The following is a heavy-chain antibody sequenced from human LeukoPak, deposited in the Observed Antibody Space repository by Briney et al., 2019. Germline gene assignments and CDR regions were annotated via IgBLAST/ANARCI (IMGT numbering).Heavy chain of an antibody. J-gene: IGHJ4*02. D-gene: IGHD6-6*01. CDR1: GFTFSDYA. CDR2: ISSNGGST. Sequence: GGSLRLSCAASGFTFSDYAMHWVRQAPGKGLEYVSTISSNGGSTYYANSVRGRFAISRGNSKNTLYLQMGSLRGEDMAVYYCAKVSSFDSRSFDYWGQGTLVTVSS. CDR3: AKVSSFDSRSFDY. V-gene: IGHV3-64*01.